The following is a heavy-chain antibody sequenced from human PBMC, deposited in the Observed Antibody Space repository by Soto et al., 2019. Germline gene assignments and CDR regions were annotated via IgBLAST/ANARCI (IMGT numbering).Heavy chain of an antibody. V-gene: IGHV1-69*01. Sequence: QVQLVQSGAEVKKPGSSVKVSCKASGGTFSSYAISWVRQAPGQGLEWMGGLIPIFGTANYAQKFQGRVTITADESTSTAYMELSSLRSEDTAVYYCASDGGAYCGGDCYEYYFDYWGQGTLVTVSS. D-gene: IGHD2-21*02. CDR2: LIPIFGTA. CDR1: GGTFSSYA. J-gene: IGHJ4*02. CDR3: ASDGGAYCGGDCYEYYFDY.